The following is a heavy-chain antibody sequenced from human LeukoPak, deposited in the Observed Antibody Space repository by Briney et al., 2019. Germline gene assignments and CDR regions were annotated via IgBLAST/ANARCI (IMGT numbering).Heavy chain of an antibody. CDR1: GGSISSYY. Sequence: SETLSLTCTVSGGSISSYYWSWIRQPPGKGLEWIGYIYYSGSTNYNPSLKSRVTISVDTSKNQFSLKLSSVTAADTAVYYCARDYTGGDDAFDIWGQGTMVTVSS. D-gene: IGHD2-2*02. CDR2: IYYSGST. V-gene: IGHV4-59*01. CDR3: ARDYTGGDDAFDI. J-gene: IGHJ3*02.